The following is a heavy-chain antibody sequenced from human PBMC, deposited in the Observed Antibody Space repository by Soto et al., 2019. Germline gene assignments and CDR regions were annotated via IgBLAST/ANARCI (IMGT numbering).Heavy chain of an antibody. J-gene: IGHJ4*02. CDR3: ATSALYFYGGIDY. CDR1: GGSISSTNW. Sequence: SETLSLTCAVSGGSISSTNWWSWVRQPPGKGLEWVGEIYHSGSTNYNPSLKSRVAISVDTSKNKFSLKLTSVTAADTAVYYCATSALYFYGGIDYWGPGTLVTVSS. CDR2: IYHSGST. D-gene: IGHD4-17*01. V-gene: IGHV4-4*02.